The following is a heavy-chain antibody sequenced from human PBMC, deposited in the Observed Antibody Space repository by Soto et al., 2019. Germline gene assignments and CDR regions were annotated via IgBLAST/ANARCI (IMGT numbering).Heavy chain of an antibody. J-gene: IGHJ6*02. V-gene: IGHV1-2*04. Sequence: GASVKVSCKASGYTFTGYYMHWVRQAPGQGLEWMGWINPNSGGTNYAQKFQGWVTMTRDTSISTAYMELSRLRSDDTAVYYCARGAFMVATNYYYYGMDVWGQGTTVTVSS. CDR2: INPNSGGT. CDR3: ARGAFMVATNYYYYGMDV. CDR1: GYTFTGYY. D-gene: IGHD5-12*01.